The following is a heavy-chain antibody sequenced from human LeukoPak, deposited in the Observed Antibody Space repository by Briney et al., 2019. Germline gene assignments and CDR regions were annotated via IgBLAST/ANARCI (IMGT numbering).Heavy chain of an antibody. CDR1: GGSISSSSYN. CDR2: IYYSGST. CDR3: ARVSSSSSYYYYYMDV. D-gene: IGHD6-6*01. V-gene: IGHV4-39*07. Sequence: PSETLSLTCTVSGGSISSSSYNWGWIRQPPGKGLEWIGSIYYSGSTYYNPSLKSRVTISVDTSKNQFSLKLSSVTAADTAVYYCARVSSSSSYYYYYMDVWGKGTTVTVSS. J-gene: IGHJ6*03.